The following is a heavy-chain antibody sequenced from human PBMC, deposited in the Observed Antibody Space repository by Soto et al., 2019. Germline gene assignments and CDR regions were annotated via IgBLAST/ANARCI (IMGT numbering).Heavy chain of an antibody. CDR3: ATGRPSKVLAPKAFDI. Sequence: GGSLRLSCAASGFTFSSYWMHWVRQAPGKGLVWVSRINSDGSSTSYADSVKGRFTISRDNAKNTLYLQMNSLRAEDTAVYYCATGRPSKVLAPKAFDIWGQGTMVTVSS. CDR2: INSDGSST. J-gene: IGHJ3*02. V-gene: IGHV3-74*01. CDR1: GFTFSSYW. D-gene: IGHD2-8*01.